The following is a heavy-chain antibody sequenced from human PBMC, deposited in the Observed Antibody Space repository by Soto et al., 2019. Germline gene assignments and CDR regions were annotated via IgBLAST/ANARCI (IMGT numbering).Heavy chain of an antibody. V-gene: IGHV3-30*03. CDR3: ARGCPMVRGPRGYFDY. D-gene: IGHD3-10*01. CDR2: ISYDGSNK. CDR1: GFTFSSYG. J-gene: IGHJ4*02. Sequence: QVQLVESGGGVVQPGRSLRLSCAASGFTFSSYGMHWVRQAPGKGLEWVAVISYDGSNKYYADSVKGRFTISRDNSKNTLYLQMNSLRAEDTAVYYCARGCPMVRGPRGYFDYGGQGTLVTVSS.